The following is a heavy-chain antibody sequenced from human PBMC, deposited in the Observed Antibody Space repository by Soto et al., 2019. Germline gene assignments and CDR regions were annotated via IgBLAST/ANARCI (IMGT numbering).Heavy chain of an antibody. CDR1: GFPFVSYD. CDR3: EKEMRARFGDGGKYYGVDV. V-gene: IGHV3-23*01. J-gene: IGHJ6*02. Sequence: EVQLLESGGGLGQPGGSLRLSCAASGFPFVSYDLGWVRHAPGKGLERGSTISGIGSSSYYADPVKGRFTISRDSSENTVHLQVNGLRGEDTAKYYCEKEMRARFGDGGKYYGVDVWGLGTSVIVSS. D-gene: IGHD3-16*01. CDR2: ISGIGSSS.